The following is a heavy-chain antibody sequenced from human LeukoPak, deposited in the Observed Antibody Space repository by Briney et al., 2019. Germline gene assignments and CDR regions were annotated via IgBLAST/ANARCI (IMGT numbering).Heavy chain of an antibody. V-gene: IGHV3-11*01. J-gene: IGHJ4*02. CDR1: GFTFSDYN. CDR2: ISSSGSTI. CDR3: ARVPRGRYSSSWYYFDC. D-gene: IGHD6-13*01. Sequence: GGTLRLSCAASGFTFSDYNMSWIRQAPGKGLEWVSYISSSGSTIYYADPVKGRFTISRDNAKNSLYLQMNSLRAEDTAVYYCARVPRGRYSSSWYYFDCWGQGTLVTVSS.